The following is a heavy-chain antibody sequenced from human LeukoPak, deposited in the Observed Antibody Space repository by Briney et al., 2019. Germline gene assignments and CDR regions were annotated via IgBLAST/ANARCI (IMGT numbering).Heavy chain of an antibody. CDR1: GYTFTGYY. V-gene: IGHV1-18*04. Sequence: GASVKVSCKASGYTFTGYYMHWVRQAPGQGLEWMGWISAYNGNTNYAQKLQGRVTMTTDTSTSTAYMELRSLRSDDTAVYYCARDRGSSGYCDYWGQGTLVTVSS. D-gene: IGHD3-22*01. CDR2: ISAYNGNT. CDR3: ARDRGSSGYCDY. J-gene: IGHJ4*02.